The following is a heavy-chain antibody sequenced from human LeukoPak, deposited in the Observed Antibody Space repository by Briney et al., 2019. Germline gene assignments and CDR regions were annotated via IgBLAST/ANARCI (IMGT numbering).Heavy chain of an antibody. CDR1: GFTFSSYG. CDR3: ARSEAAVVAAYYFDY. J-gene: IGHJ4*02. D-gene: IGHD3-22*01. Sequence: GRSLRLSCAASGFTFSSYGMHWVRQAPGKGLEWVAVIWYDGSNKYYAGSVKGRFTISRDNSKNTLYLQMNSLRAEDTAVYYCARSEAAVVAAYYFDYWGQGTLVTVSP. V-gene: IGHV3-33*01. CDR2: IWYDGSNK.